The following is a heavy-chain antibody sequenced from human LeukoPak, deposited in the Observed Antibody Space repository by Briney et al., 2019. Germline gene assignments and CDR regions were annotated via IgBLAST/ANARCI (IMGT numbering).Heavy chain of an antibody. CDR2: ISPSGNT. J-gene: IGHJ2*01. Sequence: KPSETLSLTCSVSSDSISTHSWSWIRQAAGKRLEWIGHISPSGNTNYNPSLKSRVTMSVDTSKNHFSLKLSSVTAADTAVYYCARRPYWYFDLWGRGTLVTVSS. CDR1: SDSISTHS. V-gene: IGHV4-4*07. CDR3: ARRPYWYFDL.